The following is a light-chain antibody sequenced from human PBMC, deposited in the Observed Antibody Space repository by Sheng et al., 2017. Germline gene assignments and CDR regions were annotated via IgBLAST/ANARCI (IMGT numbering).Light chain of an antibody. CDR1: QGISNY. J-gene: IGKJ1*01. Sequence: DIQMTQSPSVVSASVGDRVTITCRASQGISNYVAWFQQRPGKAPQRLIYGASSLQSGVPSRFSGSGSGTEFTLTISSLQPEDFATYYCLQHYDFPWTFGQGTRLEIK. CDR3: LQHYDFPWT. V-gene: IGKV1-17*03. CDR2: GAS.